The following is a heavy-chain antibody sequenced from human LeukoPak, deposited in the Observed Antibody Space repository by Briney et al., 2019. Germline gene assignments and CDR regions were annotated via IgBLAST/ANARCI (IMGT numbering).Heavy chain of an antibody. Sequence: GGSLRLSCAASGFTFSSYWMHWVRQAPGKGLVWVSRINTDGSSTSYADSVKGRFTISRDSAKNTLYLQMNSLRAEDTAVYYCARDMDSSGYFTYWGQGTLVTVSS. CDR3: ARDMDSSGYFTY. CDR2: INTDGSST. D-gene: IGHD3-22*01. V-gene: IGHV3-74*01. J-gene: IGHJ4*02. CDR1: GFTFSSYW.